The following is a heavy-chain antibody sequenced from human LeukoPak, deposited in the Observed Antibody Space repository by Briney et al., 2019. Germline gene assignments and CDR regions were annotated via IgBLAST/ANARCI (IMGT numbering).Heavy chain of an antibody. CDR2: IYYSGTT. CDR3: ARHEWGITNAFDI. J-gene: IGHJ3*02. D-gene: IGHD1-14*01. V-gene: IGHV4-39*01. Sequence: SETLSLTCTVSGGSFSSSDYYWGWIRQPPGKGLEWIGSIYYSGTTYYNPSLKSRVTISVVTSKKQSSLKLRSVTAADTAVYYCARHEWGITNAFDIWGQGTMVTVSS. CDR1: GGSFSSSDYY.